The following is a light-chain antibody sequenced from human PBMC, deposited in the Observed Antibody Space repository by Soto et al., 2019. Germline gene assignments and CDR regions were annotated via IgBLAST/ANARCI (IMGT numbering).Light chain of an antibody. CDR3: TAWDDSLNGVL. CDR1: SSNIGSNT. V-gene: IGLV1-44*01. J-gene: IGLJ2*01. CDR2: SSI. Sequence: QSVLTQPPSASRTPGQRVTISCSGSSSNIGSNTVNWYQKFPGTAPKLLIYSSILRPSGVPDRFSGSKSGTSASLAISGLQSEDEADYYCTAWDDSLNGVLFGGGTKLTVL.